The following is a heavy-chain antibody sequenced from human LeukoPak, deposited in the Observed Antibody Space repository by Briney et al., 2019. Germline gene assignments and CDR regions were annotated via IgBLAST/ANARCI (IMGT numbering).Heavy chain of an antibody. CDR2: IYFSGST. CDR1: GGSISSGSYY. V-gene: IGHV4-39*01. CDR3: ARQQYYYDNSGSWSYYYGMDV. J-gene: IGHJ6*02. Sequence: SETLSLTCTVSGGSISSGSYYWGWIRQPPGKGLEWIGSIYFSGSTYYNPSLKSRVTMSVDTSKNQFSLKLSSVTAADTAVYYCARQQYYYDNSGSWSYYYGMDVWGPGTTVTVSS. D-gene: IGHD3-22*01.